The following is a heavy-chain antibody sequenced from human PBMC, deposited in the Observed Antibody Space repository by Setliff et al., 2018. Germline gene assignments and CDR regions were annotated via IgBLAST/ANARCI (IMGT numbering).Heavy chain of an antibody. D-gene: IGHD4-17*01. CDR2: ISTYTANT. Sequence: GASVKVSCKAPGYTFTSYGVSWVRQAPGQGLEWMGWISTYTANTKYAQRFQGRVTMTTDTSTSTAYMELRSLRSDDTAVYYCVRDAGWQYDDYAGVYFPHWGQGTLVTVSS. CDR1: GYTFTSYG. CDR3: VRDAGWQYDDYAGVYFPH. V-gene: IGHV1-18*01. J-gene: IGHJ1*01.